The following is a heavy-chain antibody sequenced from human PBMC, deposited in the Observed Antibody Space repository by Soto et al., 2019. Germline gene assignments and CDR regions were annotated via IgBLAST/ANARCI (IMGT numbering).Heavy chain of an antibody. CDR1: GFSLSTSGVG. V-gene: IGHV2-5*01. D-gene: IGHD4-17*01. CDR2: IYWNDDK. CDR3: AHSETTVPFDY. Sequence: QITLKESGPTLVKPTQTLTLTCTFSGFSLSTSGVGVGWIRQPPGKALEWLALIYWNDDKRYSPTLKSRLTLTKDTSKNPVDPTMPNMDPVDTATSSCAHSETTVPFDYWGQGTLVTVSS. J-gene: IGHJ4*02.